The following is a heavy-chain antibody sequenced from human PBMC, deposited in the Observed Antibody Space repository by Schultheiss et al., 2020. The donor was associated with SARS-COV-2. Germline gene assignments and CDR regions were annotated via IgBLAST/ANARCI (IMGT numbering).Heavy chain of an antibody. D-gene: IGHD5-18*01. J-gene: IGHJ6*02. CDR2: ISGYNGNT. V-gene: IGHV1-18*01. CDR3: ARERLDHTDTAMVMARDGYYYYGMDV. CDR1: GYTFTSFG. Sequence: ASVKVSCKASGYTFTSFGISWVRQAPGQGLEWMGWISGYNGNTNYAQKLQGRVTMTTDTSTSTAYMELRSLRSYDRAVYYCARERLDHTDTAMVMARDGYYYYGMDVWGQGTTVTVSS.